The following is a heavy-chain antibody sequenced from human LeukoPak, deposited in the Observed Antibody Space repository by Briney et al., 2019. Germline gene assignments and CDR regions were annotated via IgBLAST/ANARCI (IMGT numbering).Heavy chain of an antibody. CDR2: IYYSGST. D-gene: IGHD5-18*01. J-gene: IGHJ4*02. CDR1: GGSISSYY. V-gene: IGHV4-59*01. Sequence: PSETLSLTCTVSGGSISSYYWSWIRQPPGKGLEWIGYIYYSGSTNYNPSLKSRVTISVDTSKNQFSLKLSSVTAADTAVYYCARDRKVNGGYSYGFGYWGQGTLVTVSS. CDR3: ARDRKVNGGYSYGFGY.